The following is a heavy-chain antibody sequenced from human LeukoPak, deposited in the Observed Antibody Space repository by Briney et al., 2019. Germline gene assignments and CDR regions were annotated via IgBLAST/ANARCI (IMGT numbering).Heavy chain of an antibody. D-gene: IGHD5-18*01. Sequence: PSQTLSLTCTVSGGSISSGSYYWSWIRQPAGKGLEWIGRIYTSGSTNYNPSLKSRVTISVDTSKNQFSLKLSSVTAADTAVYYCARGHTAIRPDFDYWGQGTLATVSS. CDR2: IYTSGST. V-gene: IGHV4-61*02. J-gene: IGHJ4*02. CDR1: GGSISSGSYY. CDR3: ARGHTAIRPDFDY.